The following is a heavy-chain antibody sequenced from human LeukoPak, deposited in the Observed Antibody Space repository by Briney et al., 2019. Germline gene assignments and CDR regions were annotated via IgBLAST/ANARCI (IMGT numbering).Heavy chain of an antibody. J-gene: IGHJ3*02. CDR1: GYMLPNYW. D-gene: IGHD4/OR15-4a*01. CDR2: LNHGDSET. CDR3: ARLRIVLTSYAACDI. V-gene: IGHV5-51*01. Sequence: GEYLKLPCEVSGYMLPNYWIGWVRQMTGKGLEWMGNLNHGDSETRYSPSFEGQVTISADKFISTAYLKWSSLKASDTAMYCCARLRIVLTSYAACDIWGQGTDVTVSS.